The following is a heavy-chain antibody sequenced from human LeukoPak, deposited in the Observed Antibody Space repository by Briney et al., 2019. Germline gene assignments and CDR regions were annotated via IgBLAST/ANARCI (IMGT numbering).Heavy chain of an antibody. CDR2: IYYSGST. Sequence: PSQTLSLTCTVSGGSISSGGYSWSWIRQHPGKGLEWIGYIYYSGSTYYNPSLKSRVTISVDTSKNQFSLKLSSVTAADTAVYYCARAGYNWSDPYYFDYWGQGTLVTVSS. CDR1: GGSISSGGYS. V-gene: IGHV4-31*03. D-gene: IGHD1-20*01. J-gene: IGHJ4*02. CDR3: ARAGYNWSDPYYFDY.